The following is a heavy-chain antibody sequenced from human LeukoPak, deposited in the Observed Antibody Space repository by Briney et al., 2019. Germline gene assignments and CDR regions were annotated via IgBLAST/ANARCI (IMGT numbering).Heavy chain of an antibody. CDR2: MNPNSGNT. D-gene: IGHD2-15*01. CDR3: ARAPCSGGSCYRPQPFDY. CDR1: GYTFTSYD. Sequence: ASVKVSCKASGYTFTSYDINWVRQATGQGLEWMGWMNPNSGNTGYAQKFQGRVTITADESTSTAYMELSSLRSEDTAVYYCARAPCSGGSCYRPQPFDYWGQGTLVTVSS. V-gene: IGHV1-8*03. J-gene: IGHJ4*02.